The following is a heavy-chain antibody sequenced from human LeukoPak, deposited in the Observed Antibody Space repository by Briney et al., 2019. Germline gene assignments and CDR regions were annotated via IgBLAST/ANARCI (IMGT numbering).Heavy chain of an antibody. V-gene: IGHV1-2*04. CDR2: INPNTGGT. D-gene: IGHD3-22*01. CDR1: GYTFTGYY. CDR3: ARTSSGYAFDI. J-gene: IGHJ3*02. Sequence: ASVKVSCKASGYTFTGYYMHWVRQAPGQGLEWMGWINPNTGGTNYAQKFQGWVTMTRDTSISTAYMELSRLRSDDTAVYYCARTSSGYAFDIWGQGTMVTVSS.